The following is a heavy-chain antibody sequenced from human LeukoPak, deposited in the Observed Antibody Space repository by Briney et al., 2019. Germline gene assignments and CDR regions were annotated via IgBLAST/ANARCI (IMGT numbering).Heavy chain of an antibody. J-gene: IGHJ4*02. D-gene: IGHD3-10*01. V-gene: IGHV1-18*01. CDR1: GYTFTSYG. CDR3: ARERGYYGSGSYPSAILY. CDR2: ISAYNGNT. Sequence: WASVKVSCKASGYTFTSYGISWVRQAPGQGLEWMGWISAYNGNTNYAQKLQGRVTMTTDTSTSTAYMELRSLRSDDTAVYYCARERGYYGSGSYPSAILYWGQGTLVTVSS.